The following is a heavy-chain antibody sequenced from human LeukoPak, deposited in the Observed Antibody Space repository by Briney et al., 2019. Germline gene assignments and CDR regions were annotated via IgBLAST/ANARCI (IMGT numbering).Heavy chain of an antibody. D-gene: IGHD6-19*01. V-gene: IGHV3-23*01. CDR1: GFTFSIYT. CDR2: INYNGDNK. Sequence: GGSLRLSCAASGFTFSIYTMNWVRQAPGRGLEWVSIINYNGDNKYYADSVQGRFTISRDNSKNTVYLQMNSLRAEDTAIYYCAKDGHCPGALCPTQIAVAGYNDNWGQGTLVTVSS. CDR3: AKDGHCPGALCPTQIAVAGYNDN. J-gene: IGHJ4*02.